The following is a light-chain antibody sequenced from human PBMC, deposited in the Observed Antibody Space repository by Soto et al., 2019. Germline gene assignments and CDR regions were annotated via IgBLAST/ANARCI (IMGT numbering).Light chain of an antibody. Sequence: EIVLTQSPGTLSLSPGERATLSCRASQTVRNNYLAWYQQKPGQAPRLLIYDASSRATGIPDRFSGSGSGTDFTLTISRLEPEDFAVYYCQQYGSLPITFGQGTRLENK. J-gene: IGKJ5*01. V-gene: IGKV3-20*01. CDR2: DAS. CDR1: QTVRNNY. CDR3: QQYGSLPIT.